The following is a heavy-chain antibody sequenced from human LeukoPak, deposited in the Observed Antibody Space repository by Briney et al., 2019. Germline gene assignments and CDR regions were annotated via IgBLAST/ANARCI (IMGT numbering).Heavy chain of an antibody. Sequence: PSETLSLTCTVSGGSISSYYWSWIRQPAGKGLEWIGRIYTSGSTNYNPSLKSRVTMSVDTSKNQFSLKLSSVTAADTAVYYCASSGYSSSWYGFDYWGQGTLVTVSS. D-gene: IGHD6-13*01. J-gene: IGHJ4*02. CDR2: IYTSGST. V-gene: IGHV4-4*07. CDR3: ASSGYSSSWYGFDY. CDR1: GGSISSYY.